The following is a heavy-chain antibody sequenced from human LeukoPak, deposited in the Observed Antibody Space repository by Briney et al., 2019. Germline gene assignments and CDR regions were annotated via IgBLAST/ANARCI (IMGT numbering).Heavy chain of an antibody. V-gene: IGHV3-30-3*01. J-gene: IGHJ4*02. D-gene: IGHD3-22*01. Sequence: GGSLRLSCAASGFTFSSYAMHWVRQAPGKGLEWVAVISYDGSNKYYAGSVKGRFTISRDNSKNTLYLQMNSLRAEDTAVYYCARPSGIVVVITSGFDYWGQGTLVTVSS. CDR3: ARPSGIVVVITSGFDY. CDR1: GFTFSSYA. CDR2: ISYDGSNK.